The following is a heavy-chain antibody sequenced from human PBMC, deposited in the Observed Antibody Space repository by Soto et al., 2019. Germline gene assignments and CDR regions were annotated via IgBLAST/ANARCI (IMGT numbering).Heavy chain of an antibody. J-gene: IGHJ4*02. CDR2: ISAYNGNT. CDR3: ARALRRDGYNYTPYYFDY. V-gene: IGHV1-18*01. Sequence: ASVKVSCKASGYTFTSYGISWVRQAPGQGLEWMGWISAYNGNTNYAQKLQGRVTMTTDTSASTAYMELRSLRSDDTAVYYCARALRRDGYNYTPYYFDYWGQGTLVTVSS. CDR1: GYTFTSYG. D-gene: IGHD5-12*01.